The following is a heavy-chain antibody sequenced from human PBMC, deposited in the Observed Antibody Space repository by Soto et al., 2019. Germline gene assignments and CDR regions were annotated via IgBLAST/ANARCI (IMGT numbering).Heavy chain of an antibody. J-gene: IGHJ4*02. V-gene: IGHV3-23*01. CDR3: AKNGLDNSPSAIDS. Sequence: GGSLRLSCAASGFTFRNNVLSWVRQAPGKGLDWVSGITGSGRDTYYADSVKGRFTISRDNSKNMVFLQVNSLRAEDTALYYCAKNGLDNSPSAIDSWGPGTLVTVSS. CDR1: GFTFRNNV. CDR2: ITGSGRDT. D-gene: IGHD2-8*01.